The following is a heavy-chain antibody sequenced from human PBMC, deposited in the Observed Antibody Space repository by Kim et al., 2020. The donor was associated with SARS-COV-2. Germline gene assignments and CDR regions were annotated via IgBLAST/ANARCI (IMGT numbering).Heavy chain of an antibody. CDR2: ISAPGSTI. Sequence: GGSLRLSCAASGFSVSDYYMSWIRQAPGKGLEWVSYISAPGSTIYYADSMHGRFTVSGDNTKNSVYLEMDILRAEDTADYYCARVQWTSSCFDYWGQGTL. D-gene: IGHD6-13*01. V-gene: IGHV3-11*01. CDR3: ARVQWTSSCFDY. J-gene: IGHJ4*02. CDR1: GFSVSDYY.